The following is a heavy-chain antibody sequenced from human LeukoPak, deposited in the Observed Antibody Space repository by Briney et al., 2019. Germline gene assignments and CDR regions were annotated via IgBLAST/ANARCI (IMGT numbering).Heavy chain of an antibody. CDR1: GFTFSSYS. V-gene: IGHV3-21*01. CDR3: ASGRYGSGRKTSPFDY. J-gene: IGHJ4*02. Sequence: GGSLRLSCAASGFTFSSYSMNWVRQAPGKGLEWVSSISSSSSYIYYADSVKGRFTISRDNAKNSLYLQMNSLRAEDTAVYYCASGRYGSGRKTSPFDYWGQGTLVTVSS. D-gene: IGHD3-10*01. CDR2: ISSSSSYI.